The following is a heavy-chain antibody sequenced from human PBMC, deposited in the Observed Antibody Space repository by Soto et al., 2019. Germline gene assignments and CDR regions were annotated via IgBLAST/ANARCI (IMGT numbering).Heavy chain of an antibody. J-gene: IGHJ6*02. CDR1: GYTFTDYY. CDR3: AKDPNIVVGEAATGGMDV. Sequence: QVQLVQSGAEVKKPGASVKVSCTASGYTFTDYYMHWVRQAPGQGLEWMGWINPNSGGTNYAQKFQGRVTMPRVTSISTAYMELSSLGSDDTDLYYCAKDPNIVVGEAATGGMDVWGQGNTGTGSS. V-gene: IGHV1-2*02. CDR2: INPNSGGT. D-gene: IGHD2-2*01.